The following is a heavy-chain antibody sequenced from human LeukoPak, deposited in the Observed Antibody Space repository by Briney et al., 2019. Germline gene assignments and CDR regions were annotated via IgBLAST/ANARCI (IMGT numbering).Heavy chain of an antibody. D-gene: IGHD6-19*01. CDR2: IYTNGIT. V-gene: IGHV4-4*07. J-gene: IGHJ4*02. CDR3: ARARSLTISVASACFDC. CDR1: DVSISSYY. Sequence: TPSETLSPTCTVSDVSISSYYWNWIRQPAGKGLEWIGRIYTNGITNYSPSLKSRVTMSVGTSKNQFSLNLNSVTAADTAVYYCARARSLTISVASACFDCGRQGILVTVSS.